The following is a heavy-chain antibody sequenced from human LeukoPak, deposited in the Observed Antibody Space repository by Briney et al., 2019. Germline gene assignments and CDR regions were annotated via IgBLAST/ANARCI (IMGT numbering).Heavy chain of an antibody. CDR3: ASSDIVTGTTYYFDY. D-gene: IGHD1-14*01. CDR2: FFHCGNT. Sequence: PSETLSLICSLSAGSINSYYRFCIRHPPGEGVVWCGSFFHCGNTDYNPPRKSRVTISVDTSKNQFSLTLSPVTDADTAVYYCASSDIVTGTTYYFDYWGQGTLITVSS. J-gene: IGHJ4*02. CDR1: AGSINSYY. V-gene: IGHV4-59*01.